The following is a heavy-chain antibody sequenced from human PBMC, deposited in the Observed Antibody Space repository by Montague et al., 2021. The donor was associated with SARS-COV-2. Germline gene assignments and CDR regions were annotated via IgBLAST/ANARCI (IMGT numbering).Heavy chain of an antibody. CDR3: ARGGGASGWYGGYMDY. D-gene: IGHD6-19*01. CDR1: GVSISGY. J-gene: IGHJ4*02. Sequence: SETLSLTCTVSGVSISGYWCWIRQPPGGGLEWIGYVFYRWTTNYSSSPKSRVTLVVDTSKMQFSLSLRSVTAADTGVYYCARGGGASGWYGGYMDYWGRGTLVTV. V-gene: IGHV4-59*01. CDR2: VFYRWTT.